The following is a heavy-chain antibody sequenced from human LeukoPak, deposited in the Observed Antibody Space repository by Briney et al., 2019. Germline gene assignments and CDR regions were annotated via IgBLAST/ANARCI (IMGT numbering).Heavy chain of an antibody. V-gene: IGHV4-39*07. J-gene: IGHJ4*02. CDR2: IYYSGTT. CDR1: GGSISSSSYY. Sequence: SETLSLTCTVSGGSISSSSYYWGWIRQPPGKGLEWIGTIYYSGTTYYNPSLRSRVTISVDTSKNQFSLKLSSVTAADTAVYYCARNGGSYSFDYWGQGSLATVSS. CDR3: ARNGGSYSFDY. D-gene: IGHD1-26*01.